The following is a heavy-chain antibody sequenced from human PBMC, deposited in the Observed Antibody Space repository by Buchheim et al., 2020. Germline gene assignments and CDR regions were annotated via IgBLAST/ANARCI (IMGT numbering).Heavy chain of an antibody. CDR3: ARVRGPEYYDSSGYYLDY. D-gene: IGHD3-22*01. J-gene: IGHJ4*02. Sequence: QVQLQESGPGLVKPSQTLSLTCTVSGGSISSGDYYWSWIRQPPGQGLEWIGYIYYSGTTYYNPSLKSRVTISVETSKNQFSLKLSSVTAADTAVYYCARVRGPEYYDSSGYYLDYWGQGTL. CDR2: IYYSGTT. CDR1: GGSISSGDYY. V-gene: IGHV4-30-4*01.